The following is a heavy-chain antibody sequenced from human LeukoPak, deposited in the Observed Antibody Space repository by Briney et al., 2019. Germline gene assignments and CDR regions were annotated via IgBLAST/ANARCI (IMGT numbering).Heavy chain of an antibody. D-gene: IGHD3-22*01. CDR1: GFTFSSYS. V-gene: IGHV3-48*02. CDR2: ISSSSSTI. J-gene: IGHJ4*02. Sequence: PGGSLRLSCAASGFTFSSYSMSWVRQAPGKGLEWVSYISSSSSTIYYADSVKGRFTISRDNAKNSLYLQMNSLRDEDTAVYYCARVVPPYYYDSSGYYLADYWGQGTLVTVSS. CDR3: ARVVPPYYYDSSGYYLADY.